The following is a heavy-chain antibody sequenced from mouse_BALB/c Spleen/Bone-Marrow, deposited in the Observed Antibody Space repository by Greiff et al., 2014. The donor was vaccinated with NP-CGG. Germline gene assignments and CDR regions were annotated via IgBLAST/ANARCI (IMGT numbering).Heavy chain of an antibody. V-gene: IGHV1S34*01. D-gene: IGHD1-1*01. CDR2: ISCYNGAT. Sequence: LVKTGASVKISCKASYYSFTDYYMHWVKQTHGKSLEWIGYISCYNGATSYNQKFKGKATFTVDTSSSTAYMQFSSLTSEDSAVYYCARSEGIYYYGSSYALDYWGQGTSVTVSS. J-gene: IGHJ4*01. CDR1: YYSFTDYY. CDR3: ARSEGIYYYGSSYALDY.